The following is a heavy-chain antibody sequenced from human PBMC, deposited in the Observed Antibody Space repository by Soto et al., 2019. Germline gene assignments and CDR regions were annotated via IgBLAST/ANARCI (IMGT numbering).Heavy chain of an antibody. CDR3: AKGDSSSPFDY. D-gene: IGHD6-6*01. V-gene: IGHV3-23*01. J-gene: IGHJ4*02. Sequence: GGSLRLSCAASGLTLSSHAMSWVRQPPGKGLEWVSAISRTGENTYYAGSVKGRFTISRDNSKNTVDLQMHSLRAEDTAVYYCAKGDSSSPFDYWGQGTLVTVSS. CDR2: ISRTGENT. CDR1: GLTLSSHA.